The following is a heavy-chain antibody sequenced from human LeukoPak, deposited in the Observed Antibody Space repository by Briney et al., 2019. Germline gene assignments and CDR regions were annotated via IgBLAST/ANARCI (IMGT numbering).Heavy chain of an antibody. Sequence: PGGSLRLSCAASGFTFSSYSMNWVRQAPGKGLEWVSYISSSSSTIYDADSVKGRFTISRDNAKNSVYLQMNSLRAEDTAVYYCARGAVSVITLREYYYYMDVWGKGATVTVFS. J-gene: IGHJ6*03. CDR3: ARGAVSVITLREYYYYMDV. V-gene: IGHV3-48*01. D-gene: IGHD4-11*01. CDR2: ISSSSSTI. CDR1: GFTFSSYS.